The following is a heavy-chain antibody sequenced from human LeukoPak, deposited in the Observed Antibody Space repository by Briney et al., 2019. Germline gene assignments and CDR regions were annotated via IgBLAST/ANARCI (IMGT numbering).Heavy chain of an antibody. V-gene: IGHV3-21*01. Sequence: KSGGSLRLSCAASGFTFSSYSMNWVRQAPGKGLEWVSSISSSSSYIYYADSVKGRFTISRDNAKNSLYLQMNSLRAEDTAVYYCARARSGGRYMDVWGKGTTVTVSS. CDR2: ISSSSSYI. D-gene: IGHD2-15*01. CDR1: GFTFSSYS. J-gene: IGHJ6*03. CDR3: ARARSGGRYMDV.